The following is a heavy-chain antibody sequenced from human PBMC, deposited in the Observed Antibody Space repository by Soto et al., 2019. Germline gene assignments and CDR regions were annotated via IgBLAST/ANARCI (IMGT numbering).Heavy chain of an antibody. CDR3: ARLMTTVTTILLNYYFDY. V-gene: IGHV4-39*01. CDR1: GGSISSSSYY. J-gene: IGHJ4*02. CDR2: IYYSGST. Sequence: PSETLSLTCTVSGGSISSSSYYWGWIRQPPGKGLEWIGSIYYSGSTYYNPSLKSRVTISVDTSKNQFPLKLSSVTAADTAVYYCARLMTTVTTILLNYYFDYWGQGTLVTVSS. D-gene: IGHD4-17*01.